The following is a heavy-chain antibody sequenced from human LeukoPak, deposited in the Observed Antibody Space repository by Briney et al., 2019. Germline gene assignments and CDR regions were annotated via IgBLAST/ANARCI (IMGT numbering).Heavy chain of an antibody. J-gene: IGHJ3*02. CDR3: ARGKFRIVGATTGAFDI. Sequence: GASVKVSCKASGYTFTSYGISWVRQAPGQGLEWMGWINPNSGGTNYAQKFQGRVTMTRDTSISTAYMELSRLRSDDTAVYYCARGKFRIVGATTGAFDIWGQGTMVTVSS. V-gene: IGHV1-2*02. CDR2: INPNSGGT. D-gene: IGHD1-26*01. CDR1: GYTFTSYG.